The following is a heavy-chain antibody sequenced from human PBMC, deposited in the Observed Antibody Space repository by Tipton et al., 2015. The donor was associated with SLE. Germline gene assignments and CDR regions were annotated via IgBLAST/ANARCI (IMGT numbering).Heavy chain of an antibody. D-gene: IGHD3-10*01. J-gene: IGHJ4*02. CDR2: IYSGGTT. V-gene: IGHV3-53*01. CDR1: GGSISSSTYY. CDR3: VRDPGP. Sequence: LSLTCTVSGGSISSSTYYWGWIRQPPGKGLDWVSVIYSGGTTYYADSVKGRFTISRDNSKNTLYLQMNSLRVEDTAVYYCVRDPGPWGQGTLVTVS.